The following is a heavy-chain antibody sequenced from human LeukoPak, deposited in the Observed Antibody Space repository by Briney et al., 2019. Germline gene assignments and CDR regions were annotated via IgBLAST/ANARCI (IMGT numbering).Heavy chain of an antibody. CDR1: GNYW. CDR3: ANGYGDYKVSRRQAQN. D-gene: IGHD4-17*01. CDR2: INSDGSWT. J-gene: IGHJ4*02. V-gene: IGHV3-74*01. Sequence: HPGGSLRLSCAASGNYWMHWVRQAPGKGLVWVSHINSDGSWTSYADSVKGRFTISRDNSMNTLYLQMNSLRAEDTAVYYCANGYGDYKVSRRQAQNWGQGTLVTVSS.